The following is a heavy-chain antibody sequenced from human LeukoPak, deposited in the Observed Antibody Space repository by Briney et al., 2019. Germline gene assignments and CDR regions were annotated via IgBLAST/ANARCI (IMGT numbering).Heavy chain of an antibody. J-gene: IGHJ4*02. V-gene: IGHV4-39*01. D-gene: IGHD5-18*01. CDR2: IYYSGST. CDR1: GGSISSSNYY. CDR3: ARQAGRGYSYVDY. Sequence: SETLSLTCTVSGGSISSSNYYWGWIRQPPGKGLEWIGSIYYSGSTYYNPSLKSRVAISVDTSKNQFSLKLSSVTAADTAVYYCARQAGRGYSYVDYWGQGTLDTVSS.